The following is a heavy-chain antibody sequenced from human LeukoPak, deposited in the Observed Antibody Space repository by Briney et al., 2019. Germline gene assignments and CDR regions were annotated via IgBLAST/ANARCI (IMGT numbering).Heavy chain of an antibody. J-gene: IGHJ4*02. CDR3: VRDSWGIHS. Sequence: PGRSLRLSCAGSGFIFNNYAMHWVRQAPGKGLVWVSHIKSDGRSTTYADSVMGRFTISRDNAKNTLYLQMNSLRAEDTAVYYCVRDSWGIHSWGQGTLVTVSS. CDR2: IKSDGRST. CDR1: GFIFNNYA. V-gene: IGHV3-74*01. D-gene: IGHD7-27*01.